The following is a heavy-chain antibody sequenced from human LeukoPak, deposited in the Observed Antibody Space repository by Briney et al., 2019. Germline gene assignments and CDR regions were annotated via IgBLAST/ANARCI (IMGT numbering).Heavy chain of an antibody. J-gene: IGHJ4*02. D-gene: IGHD2/OR15-2a*01. CDR2: ISYDGSNK. V-gene: IGHV3-30*04. CDR1: GFTFSSYA. CDR3: ARDYTFYKRRGSYFDY. Sequence: PGRSLRLSCAASGFTFSSYAMHWVRQAPGKRLEWVAVISYDGSNKYYADSVKGRFTISRDNSKNTLYLQMNSLRAEDTAVYYCARDYTFYKRRGSYFDYWGQGTLVTVSS.